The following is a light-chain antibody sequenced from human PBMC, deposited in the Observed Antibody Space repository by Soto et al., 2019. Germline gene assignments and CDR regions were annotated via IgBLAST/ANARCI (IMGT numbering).Light chain of an antibody. CDR3: HQYGSSLGT. CDR1: QSVTGTN. CDR2: DAV. V-gene: IGKV3-20*01. J-gene: IGKJ2*01. Sequence: IVLTQSPVTLSLSPGEGATLSCRASQSVTGTNLAWYQQRAGQAPRLLIYDAVRRATGIPDRFSGSGSGTDFTLTISRXXPXDFAVYYCHQYGSSLGTFGQGTKVEI.